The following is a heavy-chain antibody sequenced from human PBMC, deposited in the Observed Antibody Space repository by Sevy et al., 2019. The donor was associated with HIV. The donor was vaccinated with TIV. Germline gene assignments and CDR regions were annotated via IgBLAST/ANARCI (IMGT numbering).Heavy chain of an antibody. J-gene: IGHJ6*02. CDR3: TRVLGTISPYYYYGLDV. D-gene: IGHD3-3*01. Sequence: GGSLRLSCTGSGFTFGDYAMSWIRQAPGKGPEWVGFIRSQTYGGTTEYAASVKGRFTISRDNSKSIAYLQMNSLKTEDTAVYYCTRVLGTISPYYYYGLDVWGQGTTVTVSS. V-gene: IGHV3-49*03. CDR1: GFTFGDYA. CDR2: IRSQTYGGTT.